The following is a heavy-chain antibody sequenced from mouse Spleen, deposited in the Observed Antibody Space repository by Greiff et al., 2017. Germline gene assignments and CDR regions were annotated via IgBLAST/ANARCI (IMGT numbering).Heavy chain of an antibody. CDR2: ISSGGSYT. V-gene: IGHV5-9-3*01. CDR1: GFTFSSYA. D-gene: IGHD6-1*01. CDR3: ARQGASAWFAY. Sequence: EVKVVESGGGLVKPGGSLKLSCAASGFTFSSYAMSWVRQTPEKRLEWVATISSGGSYTYYPDSVKGRFTISRDNAKNTLYLQMSSLRSEDTAMYYCARQGASAWFAYWGQGTLVTVSA. J-gene: IGHJ3*01.